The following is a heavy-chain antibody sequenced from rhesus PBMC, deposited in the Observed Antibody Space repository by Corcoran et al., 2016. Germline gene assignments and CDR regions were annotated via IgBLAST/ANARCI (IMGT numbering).Heavy chain of an antibody. J-gene: IGHJ4*01. CDR2: FSSASSYI. CDR1: GFTFSSYG. V-gene: IGHV3S16*01. D-gene: IGHD4-23*01. CDR3: TSDLGDTVTTVANDY. Sequence: EVQLVESVGGLVQPGGSLRLSCAASGFTFSSYGMSWVRQAPGKGLEWVSTFSSASSYIYYADSVKGRFTISRDNAKNSLSLQMNSLRAEDTAVYYCTSDLGDTVTTVANDYWGQGVLVTVSS.